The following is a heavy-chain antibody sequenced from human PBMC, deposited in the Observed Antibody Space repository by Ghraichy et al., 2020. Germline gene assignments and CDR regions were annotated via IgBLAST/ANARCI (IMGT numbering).Heavy chain of an antibody. CDR3: ARGRSDYQTDYFDY. CDR1: GFTVSSNY. V-gene: IGHV3-53*01. Sequence: GGPLRLSCAASGFTVSSNYMNWVRQAPGKGLEWVSVIYNDGSTYYTDSVKGRFTISRDNSKNTLLLQMNSLRAEDTAVYYCARGRSDYQTDYFDYWGQGTLVTVSS. D-gene: IGHD3-22*01. CDR2: IYNDGST. J-gene: IGHJ4*02.